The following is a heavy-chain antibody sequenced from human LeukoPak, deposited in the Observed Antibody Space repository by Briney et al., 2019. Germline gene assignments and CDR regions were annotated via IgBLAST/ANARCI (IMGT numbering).Heavy chain of an antibody. Sequence: PSETLSLTCTVSGGSISSGGYYWSWIRQHPGRGLEWIGYIYYSGSTYYNPSLKSRVTISADTSKNQFSLTLSSVTAADTAVYYCERARSAAGNFDYWGQGTLVTVSS. CDR3: ERARSAAGNFDY. CDR1: GGSISSGGYY. V-gene: IGHV4-31*03. J-gene: IGHJ4*02. D-gene: IGHD6-13*01. CDR2: IYYSGST.